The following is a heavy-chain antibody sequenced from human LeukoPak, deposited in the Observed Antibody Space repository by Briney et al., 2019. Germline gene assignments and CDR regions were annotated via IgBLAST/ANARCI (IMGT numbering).Heavy chain of an antibody. CDR2: INPNSGGT. V-gene: IGHV1-2*02. CDR3: AREPYDSSGYSLAEYFQH. D-gene: IGHD3-22*01. J-gene: IGHJ1*01. Sequence: ASVKVSCKSSGYTCTGYYMHWVRHAPGQGLEWMGWINPNSGGTNYAQKFQGRVTMTRDTFISTAYMELSRLRSDDTAVYYCAREPYDSSGYSLAEYFQHWGQGTLVTVSS. CDR1: GYTCTGYY.